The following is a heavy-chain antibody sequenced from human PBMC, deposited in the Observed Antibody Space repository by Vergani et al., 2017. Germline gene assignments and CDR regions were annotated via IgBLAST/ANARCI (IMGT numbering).Heavy chain of an antibody. J-gene: IGHJ5*02. CDR1: GFDFNSYS. D-gene: IGHD1-14*01. CDR2: ISSQTDYI. V-gene: IGHV3-21*01. CDR3: ARDLRLLYNRFDP. Sequence: EVQLVESGGGLVRPGGSLRLSCAASGFDFNSYSMNWIRQAPGKGLEWVASISSQTDYIFYADALRGRFTISRDNSKSTMYLQMNSLRDEDTGVYYCARDLRLLYNRFDPWGQGTLVTVSS.